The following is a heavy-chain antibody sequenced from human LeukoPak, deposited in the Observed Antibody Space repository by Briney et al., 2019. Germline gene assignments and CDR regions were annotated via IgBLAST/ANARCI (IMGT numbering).Heavy chain of an antibody. V-gene: IGHV3-74*01. J-gene: IGHJ6*03. D-gene: IGHD3-3*02. CDR1: GFTFSSYW. CDR3: ASDILKSRGPYYYYMDV. Sequence: GGSLRLSCAASGFTFSSYWMHWVRQAPGKGLVWVSRINSDGSSTSYADSVKGRFTISRDNAKNTLYLQMNSLRAEDTAVYYCASDILKSRGPYYYYMDVWGKGTTVTISS. CDR2: INSDGSST.